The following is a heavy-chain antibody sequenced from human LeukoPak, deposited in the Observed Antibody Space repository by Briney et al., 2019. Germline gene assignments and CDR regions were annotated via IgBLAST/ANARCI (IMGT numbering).Heavy chain of an antibody. V-gene: IGHV3-43*02. Sequence: GGSLRLSCAASGFTFDDYAMHWVRQAPGKGLEWVSLIGGDGGSTYYADSVKGRFTISRDNSKNSLYLQMNSLRTEDTALYYCAKGILDLYYYDSSGYYYYYWGQGTLVTVSS. J-gene: IGHJ4*02. CDR2: IGGDGGST. D-gene: IGHD3-22*01. CDR1: GFTFDDYA. CDR3: AKGILDLYYYDSSGYYYYY.